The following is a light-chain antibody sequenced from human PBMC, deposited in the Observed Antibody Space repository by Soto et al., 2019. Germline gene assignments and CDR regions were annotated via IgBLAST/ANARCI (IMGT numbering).Light chain of an antibody. CDR2: SAS. Sequence: EVVLTQSPGTLSLSPGERATLSCRASESVDSKYLAWYQQKPGQAPRLLFYSASSRATGIPDRFTGSGSGTDFTLTISRLEPEDFAVYFCQLHGASWVTFAQGTNLEIK. CDR1: ESVDSKY. CDR3: QLHGASWVT. J-gene: IGKJ2*01. V-gene: IGKV3-20*01.